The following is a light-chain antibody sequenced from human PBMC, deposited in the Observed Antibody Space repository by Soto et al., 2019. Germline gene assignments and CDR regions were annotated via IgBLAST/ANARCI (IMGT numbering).Light chain of an antibody. Sequence: QSVLTQAPSVSGAPGQRVTLSCTGSNSNIGAGYRVHWYQQLPGTAPKLLIYDNTNRPSGVPDRVSASKSGTSASLDITGLEAEDDADCYCQSYDSSVSGDVVGTGSKLTVL. J-gene: IGLJ1*01. CDR2: DNT. V-gene: IGLV1-40*01. CDR3: QSYDSSVSGDV. CDR1: NSNIGAGYR.